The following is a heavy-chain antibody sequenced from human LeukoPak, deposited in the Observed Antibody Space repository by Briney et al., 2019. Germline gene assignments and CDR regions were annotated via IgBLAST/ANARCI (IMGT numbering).Heavy chain of an antibody. J-gene: IGHJ4*02. CDR3: ARDDTMVRGPTGY. V-gene: IGHV1-69*04. CDR1: GGTFSSYA. D-gene: IGHD3-10*01. Sequence: ASVKVSCKASGGTFSSYAISWVRQAPGQGLEWMGRIIPIFGIANKAQKFQGRVIITVDKSTSTAYVDLSSLRSEYRAVYYCARDDTMVRGPTGYWGQGTLVTVSS. CDR2: IIPIFGIA.